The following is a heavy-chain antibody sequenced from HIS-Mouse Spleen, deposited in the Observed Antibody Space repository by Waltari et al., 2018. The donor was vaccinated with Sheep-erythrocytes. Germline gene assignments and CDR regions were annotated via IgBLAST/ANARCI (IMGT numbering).Heavy chain of an antibody. CDR2: ISSSSSYI. J-gene: IGHJ4*02. Sequence: AASAFTFSSYSMSWVRQAPGKGLEWVSSISSSSSYIYYADSVKGRFTISRDNAKNSLYLQMNSLRAEDTAVYYCARVASGATFDYWGQGTLVTVSS. CDR3: ARVASGATFDY. D-gene: IGHD1-26*01. V-gene: IGHV3-21*01. CDR1: AFTFSSYS.